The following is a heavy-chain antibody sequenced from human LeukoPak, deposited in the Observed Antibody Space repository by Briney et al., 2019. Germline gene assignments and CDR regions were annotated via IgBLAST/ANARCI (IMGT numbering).Heavy chain of an antibody. Sequence: QPGGSLRLSCAASGFTFSSNVMSWVRQAPGKGLEWVSAISGSGGSTYYADAVKGRFTISRDNSKNTLYLQMNSLRAEDTAVYYCAKADGYNFGGTLLFDYWGQGTPVTVSS. J-gene: IGHJ4*02. D-gene: IGHD5-24*01. CDR1: GFTFSSNV. V-gene: IGHV3-23*01. CDR2: ISGSGGST. CDR3: AKADGYNFGGTLLFDY.